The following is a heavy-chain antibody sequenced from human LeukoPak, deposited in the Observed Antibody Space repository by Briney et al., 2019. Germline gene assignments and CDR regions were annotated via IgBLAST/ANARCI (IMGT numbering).Heavy chain of an antibody. CDR1: GGSIISSSYY. CDR3: ASRLVGGSAHFDY. D-gene: IGHD1-26*01. V-gene: IGHV4-39*01. Sequence: SETLSLTCTVSGGSIISSSYYWGWIRQPPGEGLEWIGSIYYSGSTYYNPSLKSRVTISVDTSKNQFSLKLSSVTAADTAVYYSASRLVGGSAHFDYWGQRTLVTVSS. CDR2: IYYSGST. J-gene: IGHJ4*02.